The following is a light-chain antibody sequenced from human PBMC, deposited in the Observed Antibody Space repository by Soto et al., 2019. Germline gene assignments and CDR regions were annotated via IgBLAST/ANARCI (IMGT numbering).Light chain of an antibody. CDR1: SSDVGGYNY. Sequence: QSALTQPASVSGSPGQSITISCTGTSSDVGGYNYVSWYQQHPGKAPKLMIYDVSNRPSGVSNRFSGSKSGNTASLTISGLQAAAEADYYCSSYTSSSTLFGGGTKLTGL. V-gene: IGLV2-14*01. J-gene: IGLJ2*01. CDR2: DVS. CDR3: SSYTSSSTL.